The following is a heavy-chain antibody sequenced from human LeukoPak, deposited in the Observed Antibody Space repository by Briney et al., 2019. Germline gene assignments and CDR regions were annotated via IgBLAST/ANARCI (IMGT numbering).Heavy chain of an antibody. CDR3: ARVDWLAGWFDP. J-gene: IGHJ5*02. CDR1: GYTFTSYG. D-gene: IGHD3-9*01. V-gene: IGHV1-18*01. CDR2: ISAYNGNT. Sequence: ASVKASCKASGYTFTSYGISWVRQAPGQGLEWMGWISAYNGNTNYPQKLQGRVTMTTDTSTSTAYMELRSLRSDDTAVYYCARVDWLAGWFDPWGQGTLVTVSS.